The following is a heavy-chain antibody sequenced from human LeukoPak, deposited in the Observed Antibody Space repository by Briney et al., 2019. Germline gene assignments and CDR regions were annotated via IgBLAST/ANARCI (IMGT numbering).Heavy chain of an antibody. CDR3: AKVVGGFFVVVTGGAFDI. V-gene: IGHV3-23*01. D-gene: IGHD2-21*02. J-gene: IGHJ3*02. Sequence: GGSLRLSCAASGFTFSSYAMSWVRQAPGKGLEWVSAISGSGGSTYYAASVKGRFTISRDNSKNTLYLQMNSLRAEDTAVYYCAKVVGGFFVVVTGGAFDIWGQGTMVTVSS. CDR2: ISGSGGST. CDR1: GFTFSSYA.